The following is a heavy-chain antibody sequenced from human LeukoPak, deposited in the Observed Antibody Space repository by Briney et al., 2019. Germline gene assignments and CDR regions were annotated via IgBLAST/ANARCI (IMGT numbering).Heavy chain of an antibody. CDR1: GFTVTSNY. CDR3: ARVSSGWYGEHFGY. J-gene: IGHJ4*02. V-gene: IGHV3-53*01. CDR2: IYSGGAT. D-gene: IGHD6-19*01. Sequence: PGGSLRLSCAASGFTVTSNYMSWVRQAPGKGLEWVSVIYSGGATKYADSVKGRFSISRDNSKNIIYLQMNSLRAEDTAVYYCARVSSGWYGEHFGYWGQGTLVTVSS.